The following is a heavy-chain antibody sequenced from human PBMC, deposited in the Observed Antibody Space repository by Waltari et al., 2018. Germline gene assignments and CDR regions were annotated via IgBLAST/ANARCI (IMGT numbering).Heavy chain of an antibody. CDR1: GDFPSDDH. CDR3: ARLPTKYYDSIGWGFFDQ. V-gene: IGHV4-59*08. J-gene: IGHJ4*02. D-gene: IGHD3-22*01. CDR2: LRNTGST. Sequence: HVQMQESGPGLVKPSETLSLTCTVSGDFPSDDHSTWIRQAPGKGLEWIAYLRNTGSTKCTPSLESRVTLSTVTSKKQFSLRLTSVTAADTAIYYCARLPTKYYDSIGWGFFDQWGQGILVTVSS.